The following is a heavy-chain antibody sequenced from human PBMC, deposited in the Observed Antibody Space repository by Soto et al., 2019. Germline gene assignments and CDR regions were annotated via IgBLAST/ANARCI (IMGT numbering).Heavy chain of an antibody. CDR2: SNHVGST. V-gene: IGHV4-34*01. J-gene: IGHJ4*02. CDR1: GGSFSGFY. Sequence: QVQLQQWGAGLLKPSETLSLTCAVYGGSFSGFYWSWSRQPPGKGLEWIGESNHVGSTNYNPSLRSLVAMSVDPAKNQFSRRLTSVTAADTAVYYCARVLLAGVTTDWGQGTLVIGSS. CDR3: ARVLLAGVTTD. D-gene: IGHD5-18*01.